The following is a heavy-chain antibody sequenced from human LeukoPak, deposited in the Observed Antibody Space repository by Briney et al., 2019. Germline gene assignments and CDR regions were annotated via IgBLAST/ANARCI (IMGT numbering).Heavy chain of an antibody. CDR2: IYYSGNT. CDR3: ARVGGSGSPRRAMDV. CDR1: GGSISSYY. J-gene: IGHJ6*02. Sequence: SETLSLTCTVSGGSISSYYWSWVRQPPGQGLEWIGYIYYSGNTNYNPSLKSRVTISVDTSKNQFSLKLSSVTAADTAVYYCARVGGSGSPRRAMDVWGQGTTVTVSS. D-gene: IGHD3-10*01. V-gene: IGHV4-59*08.